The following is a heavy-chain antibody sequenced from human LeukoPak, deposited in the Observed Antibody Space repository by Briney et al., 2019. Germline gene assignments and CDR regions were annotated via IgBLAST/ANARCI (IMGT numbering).Heavy chain of an antibody. CDR1: GFTFSNYW. CDR3: TRWGVIVVVTAIFDY. Sequence: GGSLRLSCAASGFTFSNYWMSWFRQAPGKGLEWVGFIRSKAYGGTTEYAASVKGRFTISRDDSKSIAYLQMNSLKTEDTAVYYCTRWGVIVVVTAIFDYWGQGTLVTVSS. D-gene: IGHD2-21*02. J-gene: IGHJ4*02. V-gene: IGHV3-49*03. CDR2: IRSKAYGGTT.